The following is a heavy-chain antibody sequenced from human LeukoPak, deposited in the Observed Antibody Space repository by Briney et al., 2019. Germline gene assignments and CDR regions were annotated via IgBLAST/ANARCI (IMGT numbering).Heavy chain of an antibody. D-gene: IGHD3-10*01. V-gene: IGHV1-8*02. J-gene: IGHJ5*02. CDR3: ARGNMVRRTPRWFDP. Sequence: ASVKVSCKASGYTFTSYDINWVRQATGQGLEWMGWMNPNSGNTGYAQKFQGRVTMTRNTSISTAYMELSSLRSEDTAVYYCARGNMVRRTPRWFDPWGQGALVTVSS. CDR2: MNPNSGNT. CDR1: GYTFTSYD.